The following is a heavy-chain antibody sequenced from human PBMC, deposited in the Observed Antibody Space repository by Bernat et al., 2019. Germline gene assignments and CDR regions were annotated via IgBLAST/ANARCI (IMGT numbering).Heavy chain of an antibody. V-gene: IGHV4-38-2*01. Sequence: QVQLQESGPGLVKPSETLSLTCAVSGYSISSGYYWGWIRQPPGKGLEWIGYIYYSGSTYYNPSLESRVTISVDTSKRQFSLRLSSVTAADTAVYYCARSFGSSSWYFDLWGRGTLVSVSS. D-gene: IGHD6-13*01. CDR2: IYYSGST. J-gene: IGHJ2*01. CDR3: ARSFGSSSWYFDL. CDR1: GYSISSGYY.